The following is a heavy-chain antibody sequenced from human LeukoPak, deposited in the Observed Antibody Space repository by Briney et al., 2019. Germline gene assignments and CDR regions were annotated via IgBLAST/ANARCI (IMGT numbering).Heavy chain of an antibody. D-gene: IGHD3-10*01. V-gene: IGHV4-59*01. Sequence: SETLSLTCTVSGGSISGYYWSWIRQPPGKGLEWIGYIYYSGSTNYNPSLKSRVTISVDTSKNQFSLKLSSVTAADTAVYYCARETGYYGSGSRGYFDLWGRGTLVTVSS. CDR2: IYYSGST. J-gene: IGHJ2*01. CDR3: ARETGYYGSGSRGYFDL. CDR1: GGSISGYY.